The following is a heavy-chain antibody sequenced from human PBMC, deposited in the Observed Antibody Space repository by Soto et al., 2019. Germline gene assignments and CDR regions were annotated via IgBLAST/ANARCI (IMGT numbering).Heavy chain of an antibody. CDR1: GFTFSSYG. CDR3: AKATPIWFGELLSPYYYYHGMDV. J-gene: IGHJ6*02. CDR2: ISYDGSNK. V-gene: IGHV3-30*18. Sequence: GGSLRLSCAASGFTFSSYGMHWVRQAPGKGLEWVAVISYDGSNKYYADSVKGRFTISRDNSKNTLYLQMNSLRAEDTAVYYCAKATPIWFGELLSPYYYYHGMDVWGQGTTVTVSS. D-gene: IGHD3-10*01.